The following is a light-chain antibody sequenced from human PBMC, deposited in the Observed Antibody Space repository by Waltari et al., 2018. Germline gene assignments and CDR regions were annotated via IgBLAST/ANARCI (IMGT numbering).Light chain of an antibody. CDR3: CSYASGSTII. Sequence: QSALTQPASVYGSPGQSITIPCPGTSNAVGSYNLFSWYPRYPGKAPELLIYEGSKRPSGVSNRFSGSKSGNTASLTISGLQAEDEADYFCCSYASGSTIIFGGGTKLTVL. J-gene: IGLJ2*01. V-gene: IGLV2-23*01. CDR2: EGS. CDR1: SNAVGSYNL.